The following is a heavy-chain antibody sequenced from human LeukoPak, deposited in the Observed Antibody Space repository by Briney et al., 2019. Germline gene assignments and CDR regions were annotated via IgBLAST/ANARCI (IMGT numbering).Heavy chain of an antibody. Sequence: ASVKVSCKASGYTFTSYGISWVRQAPGQRLEWMGWISAYNGNTNYVEKLQGRVTMTRDTSTSTAYMELRSLRSDDTAVYYCARDAMRSGGSSPYYNYGMDVWGQGTTVTVSS. CDR2: ISAYNGNT. CDR1: GYTFTSYG. CDR3: ARDAMRSGGSSPYYNYGMDV. D-gene: IGHD2-15*01. J-gene: IGHJ6*02. V-gene: IGHV1-18*01.